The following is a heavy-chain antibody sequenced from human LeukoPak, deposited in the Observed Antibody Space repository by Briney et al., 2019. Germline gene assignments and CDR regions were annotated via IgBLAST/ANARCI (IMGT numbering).Heavy chain of an antibody. CDR3: AGDNRIVATTY. CDR2: INTNTGNP. V-gene: IGHV7-4-1*02. CDR1: GYTFTSYG. J-gene: IGHJ4*02. Sequence: ASVKVSCKASGYTFTSYGMNWVRQAPGQGLEWMGWINTNTGNPTYAQGFTGRFVFSLDTSVSTAYLQISSLKAEDTAVYYCAGDNRIVATTYWGQGTLVTVSS. D-gene: IGHD5-12*01.